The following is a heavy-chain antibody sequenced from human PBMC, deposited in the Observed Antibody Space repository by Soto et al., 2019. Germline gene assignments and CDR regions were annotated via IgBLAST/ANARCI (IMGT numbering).Heavy chain of an antibody. D-gene: IGHD3-3*01. J-gene: IGHJ6*02. V-gene: IGHV3-7*03. CDR3: ARDRYYDFWNGYYFYGMDV. CDR1: GFSFSSYW. Sequence: EVQLVESGGGVVQPGGSLRLSCVASGFSFSSYWMSWVRQAPGKGLEWVANIKQDGSEKYYVDSVKGRFTISRDSAKNSLYLQMNSLRAEDTAVYYCARDRYYDFWNGYYFYGMDVWGQGTTVTVSS. CDR2: IKQDGSEK.